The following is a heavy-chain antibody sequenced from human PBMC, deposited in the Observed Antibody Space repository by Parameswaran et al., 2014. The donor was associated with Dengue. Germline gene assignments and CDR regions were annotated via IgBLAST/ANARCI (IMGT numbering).Heavy chain of an antibody. J-gene: IGHJ4*02. Sequence: RWIRQPPGKGLEWVGFIRSKAYGGTTEYAASVKGRFTISRDDSKSIAYLQMNSLKTEDTAVYYCTKHLYYYDSSGRTDFDYWGQGTLVTVSS. D-gene: IGHD3-22*01. CDR2: IRSKAYGGTT. V-gene: IGHV3-49*02. CDR3: TKHLYYYDSSGRTDFDY.